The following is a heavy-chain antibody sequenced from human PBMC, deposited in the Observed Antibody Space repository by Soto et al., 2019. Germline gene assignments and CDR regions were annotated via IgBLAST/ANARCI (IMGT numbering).Heavy chain of an antibody. D-gene: IGHD2-15*01. J-gene: IGHJ6*03. Sequence: QVQLVQSGAEVKKPGASVKVSCKASGYTFTSYDINWVRQATGQGLEWMGWMNPNSGNTGYAQKLQGRDTMTRNNSRSTAYMELSSLRSEDTAVYYCARVYCSGGSCYSLSNVLIHYYYYMDVWGKGTTVTVSS. CDR2: MNPNSGNT. CDR1: GYTFTSYD. CDR3: ARVYCSGGSCYSLSNVLIHYYYYMDV. V-gene: IGHV1-8*01.